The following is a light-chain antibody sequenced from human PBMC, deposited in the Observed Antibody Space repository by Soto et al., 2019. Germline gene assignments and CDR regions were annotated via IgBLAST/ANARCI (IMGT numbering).Light chain of an antibody. J-gene: IGKJ5*01. V-gene: IGKV3-15*01. CDR1: QSLRSS. CDR2: DAS. CDR3: QQYNNWPLIT. Sequence: MTQSPDTLSVSLGERAPLYCRSSQSLRSSLAWYQQKPGQAPRLLIYDASTRATGIPARFSGSGSGTEFTLTISSLQSEDFAVYYCQQYNNWPLITFGQGTRLEI.